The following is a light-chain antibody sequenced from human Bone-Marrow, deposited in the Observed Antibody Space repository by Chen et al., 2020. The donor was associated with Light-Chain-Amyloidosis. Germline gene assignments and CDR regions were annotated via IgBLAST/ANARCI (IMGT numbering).Light chain of an antibody. CDR3: RSYTITNTLV. CDR2: EVT. V-gene: IGLV2-14*01. J-gene: IGLJ1*01. Sequence: QSALTQPASVSGSPGQSITISCTGTSSDVGGDNHVSWYQQHPDIAPKLMIYEVTNRPAWVPDRFSGSTSNNTASLTISGLQTEDEADYFCRSYTITNTLVFGSGTRVTVL. CDR1: SSDVGGDNH.